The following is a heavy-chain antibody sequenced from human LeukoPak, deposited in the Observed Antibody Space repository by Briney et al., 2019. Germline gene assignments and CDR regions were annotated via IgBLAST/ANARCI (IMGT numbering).Heavy chain of an antibody. CDR1: GFTFSSYA. CDR3: ARSGSERWQLVDY. CDR2: ISYDGSNK. J-gene: IGHJ4*02. Sequence: GGSLRLSCAASGFTFSSYAMHWVRQAPGKGLEWVAVISYDGSNKYYADSVKGRFTISRDNSKNTLYLQMNSLRAEDTAVYYCARSGSERWQLVDYWGQGTLVTVSS. V-gene: IGHV3-30*04. D-gene: IGHD6-6*01.